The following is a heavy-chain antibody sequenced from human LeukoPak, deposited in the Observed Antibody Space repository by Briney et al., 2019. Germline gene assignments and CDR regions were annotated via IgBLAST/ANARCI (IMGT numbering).Heavy chain of an antibody. D-gene: IGHD1-26*01. Sequence: GSLRLSCSASGFTVSSNYMSWVRQAPGKGLEWIGRIYTSGNTNYNPSLKSRVTISVDKSKNQFSLKLSSVTAADTAVYYCARVLVGANYYYYYMDVWGKGTTVTVSS. V-gene: IGHV4-4*07. J-gene: IGHJ6*03. CDR1: GFTVSSNY. CDR2: IYTSGNT. CDR3: ARVLVGANYYYYYMDV.